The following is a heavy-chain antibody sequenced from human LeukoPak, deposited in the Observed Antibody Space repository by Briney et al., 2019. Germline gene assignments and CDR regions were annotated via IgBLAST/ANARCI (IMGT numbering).Heavy chain of an antibody. V-gene: IGHV3-23*01. CDR2: ISGSGGST. D-gene: IGHD6-19*01. CDR1: GFTFSSNA. CDR3: TRDLAVAGY. Sequence: GGSLRLSCAASGFTFSSNAMSWVRQAPGKGLEWVSAISGSGGSTYYADSVKGRFTISKDKSKNTLYLQMNSLRAEDTAVYYCTRDLAVAGYWGQGTLVTVSS. J-gene: IGHJ4*02.